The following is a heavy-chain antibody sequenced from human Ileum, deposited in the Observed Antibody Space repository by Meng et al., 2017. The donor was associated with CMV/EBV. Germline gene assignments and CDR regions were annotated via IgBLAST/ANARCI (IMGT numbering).Heavy chain of an antibody. Sequence: SGFSFSNYAMGWVRQAPGEGLEWVSDIRGSGADTYYADSVRGRFTISRDNSKNTVYLQMNSLTADDTAVYYCAKTFYFSSGKADFEYWGQGTLVTVSS. D-gene: IGHD3-10*01. J-gene: IGHJ4*02. CDR2: IRGSGADT. CDR3: AKTFYFSSGKADFEY. CDR1: GFSFSNYA. V-gene: IGHV3-23*01.